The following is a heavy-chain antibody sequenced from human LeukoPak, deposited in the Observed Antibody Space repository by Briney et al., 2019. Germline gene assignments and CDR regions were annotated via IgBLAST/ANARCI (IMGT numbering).Heavy chain of an antibody. CDR1: GGSISSYY. J-gene: IGHJ4*02. Sequence: SETLSLTCTVSGGSISSYYWSWIRQPPGKGLEWIGYIYYSGSTNYNPSLKSRVTISVDTSKNQFSLKLSSVTAADTAVYYCARTSRFGIMDYWGQGTLVTVSS. CDR2: IYYSGST. V-gene: IGHV4-59*01. D-gene: IGHD3-3*01. CDR3: ARTSRFGIMDY.